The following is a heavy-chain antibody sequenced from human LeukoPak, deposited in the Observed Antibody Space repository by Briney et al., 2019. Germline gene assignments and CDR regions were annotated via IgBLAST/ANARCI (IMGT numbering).Heavy chain of an antibody. J-gene: IGHJ3*02. V-gene: IGHV3-30*02. Sequence: GGSLRLSCAASGFTFSSYGMHWVRQAPGKGLEWVAFIRYDGSNKYYADSVKGRFTISRDNSKNTLYLQMNSLRAEDTAVYYCAKGMVTMIVVVRNAFDIWGQGTMVTVSS. CDR3: AKGMVTMIVVVRNAFDI. CDR2: IRYDGSNK. D-gene: IGHD3-22*01. CDR1: GFTFSSYG.